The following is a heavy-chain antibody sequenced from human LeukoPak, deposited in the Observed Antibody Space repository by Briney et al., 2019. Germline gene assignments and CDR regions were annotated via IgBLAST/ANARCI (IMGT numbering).Heavy chain of an antibody. CDR1: GFTFSTYA. CDR3: AKVKSGCGGDCYFSCFDY. CDR2: ISGSGGST. J-gene: IGHJ4*02. Sequence: QPGGSLRLSCAASGFTFSTYAMSWVRQAPGKGLEWASAISGSGGSTYFADSVKGRFTISRDNSKNTLYLQMNSLRVEDTAVYYCAKVKSGCGGDCYFSCFDYWGQGTLVTVSS. D-gene: IGHD2-21*02. V-gene: IGHV3-23*01.